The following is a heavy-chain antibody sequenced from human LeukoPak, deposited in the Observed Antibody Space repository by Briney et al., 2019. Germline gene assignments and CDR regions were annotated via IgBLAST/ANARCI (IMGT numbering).Heavy chain of an antibody. CDR1: GGTFSSYA. D-gene: IGHD3-22*01. CDR2: IIPIFGTA. Sequence: SVKVSCKASGGTFSSYAISWVRQAPGQGLEWMGGIIPIFGTANYAQKFQGRVTITTDESTSTAYMELSSLRSEDTAVHYCARDHDSSGYYFGYWGQGTLVTVSS. CDR3: ARDHDSSGYYFGY. V-gene: IGHV1-69*05. J-gene: IGHJ4*02.